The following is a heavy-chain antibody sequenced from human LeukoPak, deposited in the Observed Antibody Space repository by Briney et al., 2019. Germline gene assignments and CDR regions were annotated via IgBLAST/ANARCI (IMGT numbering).Heavy chain of an antibody. D-gene: IGHD2-15*01. CDR2: ISRNSGSI. CDR3: ARLEIVVVVAATVEPDAFDI. CDR1: GFTFDDYA. Sequence: PGRSLRLPCAASGFTFDDYAMHWVRQAPGKGLEGVSGISRNSGSIGYADSLKGRFTISRDNAKNSLYLQMNSLRAEDTAVYYCARLEIVVVVAATVEPDAFDIWGQGTMVTVSS. V-gene: IGHV3-9*01. J-gene: IGHJ3*02.